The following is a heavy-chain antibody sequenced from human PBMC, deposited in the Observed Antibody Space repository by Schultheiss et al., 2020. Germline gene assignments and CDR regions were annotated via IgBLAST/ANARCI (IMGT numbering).Heavy chain of an antibody. CDR1: GDSINSFY. D-gene: IGHD4-17*01. CDR3: ARDGFYGDYCDY. Sequence: SQTLSLTCTVSGDSINSFYWSWIRQTPGKGLEWIGYISYNGGTNYNPSLRSRFTMSVDTSKNQFSLKLSSVTAADTAVYYCARDGFYGDYCDYWGQGTLVTVSS. J-gene: IGHJ4*02. CDR2: ISYNGGT. V-gene: IGHV4-59*12.